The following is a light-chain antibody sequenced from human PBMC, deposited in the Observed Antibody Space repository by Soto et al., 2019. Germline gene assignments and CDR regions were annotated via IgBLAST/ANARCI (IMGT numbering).Light chain of an antibody. J-gene: IGKJ2*01. CDR1: QSISSY. V-gene: IGKV1-39*01. CDR2: GAS. CDR3: QQSYSSLYT. Sequence: DIQMTQSPSSLSASVGDRVTITCRASQSISSYLHWYQQKPGKAPKLLIYGASSLQSGVPSRFSGSGSGTDFTLTISTLQREDFATYYCQQSYSSLYTFGQGTKLEIK.